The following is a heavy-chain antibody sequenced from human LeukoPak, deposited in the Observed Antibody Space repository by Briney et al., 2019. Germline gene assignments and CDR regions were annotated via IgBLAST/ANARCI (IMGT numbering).Heavy chain of an antibody. V-gene: IGHV3-23*01. CDR1: GFTFSTYG. CDR3: AKSRDNGYVHSAGFDY. Sequence: PGRSLRLSCAASGFTFSTYGMSWVRQAPGKGLEWVSAISGSGGSTYYADSVKGRFTISRDNSKNTLFLQMNSLRAEDTAVYYCAKSRDNGYVHSAGFDYWGQGTLVTVSS. J-gene: IGHJ4*02. CDR2: ISGSGGST. D-gene: IGHD5-12*01.